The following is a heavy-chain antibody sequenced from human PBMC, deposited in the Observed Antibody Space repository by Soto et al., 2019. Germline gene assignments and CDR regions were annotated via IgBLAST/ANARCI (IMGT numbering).Heavy chain of an antibody. CDR2: IKEDGSRK. J-gene: IGHJ4*02. CDR1: GFIFSYYW. Sequence: PGGSLRLSCAASGFIFSYYWMAWVRQAPGKGLERVANIKEDGSRKYYMESAKGRITISRDNTKNSLFLQMNSLRVEDTAVYYCVSFEAIGSWGQGTLVTVSS. CDR3: VSFEAIGS. V-gene: IGHV3-7*01.